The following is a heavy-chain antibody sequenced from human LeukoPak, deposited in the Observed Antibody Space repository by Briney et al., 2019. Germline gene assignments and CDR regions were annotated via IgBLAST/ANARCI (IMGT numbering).Heavy chain of an antibody. CDR2: IYSGGST. CDR3: ARYFGARNYFDY. CDR1: GFTVSSNY. Sequence: GSLRLSCAASGFTVSSNYMSWVRQAPGKGLEWVSVIYSGGSTYYADSVKGRFTISRDNSKNTLYLQMNSLRAEDTAVYYCARYFGARNYFDYWGQGTLVTVSS. V-gene: IGHV3-66*01. D-gene: IGHD2-21*01. J-gene: IGHJ4*02.